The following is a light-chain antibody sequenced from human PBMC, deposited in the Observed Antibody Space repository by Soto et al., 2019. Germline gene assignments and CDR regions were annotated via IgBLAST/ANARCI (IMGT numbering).Light chain of an antibody. J-gene: IGLJ3*02. CDR2: GDS. CDR1: NSNIENNY. CDR3: GTWDSSLNADWV. V-gene: IGLV1-51*01. Sequence: QSVLTQPPSVSAAPGQKVTISCSGSNSNIENNYVSWYQQLPGTAPKLIIFGDSWRPSGIPDRFSGSKSGTSATLAITGLQTGDEAYYYCGTWDSSLNADWVFGGGTKVTVL.